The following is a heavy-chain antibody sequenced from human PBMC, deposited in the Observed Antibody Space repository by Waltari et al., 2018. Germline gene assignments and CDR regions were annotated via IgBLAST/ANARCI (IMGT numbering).Heavy chain of an antibody. CDR3: ATYVGAAVGTAAFDV. CDR2: LSYSGVT. J-gene: IGHJ3*01. CDR1: GVSITSNRPY. D-gene: IGHD3-10*02. V-gene: IGHV4-39*01. Sequence: QVQVQESGPGLVKPSETLSLTCSVSGVSITSNRPYWGWIRHPPGQGLEWIGTLSYSGVTSRRPSLRSRVAIPGGTSKTQLSVTWGSVTAADAAVYYCATYVGAAVGTAAFDVWGQGSTVTVSS.